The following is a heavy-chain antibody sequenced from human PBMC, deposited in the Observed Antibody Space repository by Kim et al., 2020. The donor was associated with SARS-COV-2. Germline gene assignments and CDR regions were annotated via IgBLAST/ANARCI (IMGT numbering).Heavy chain of an antibody. J-gene: IGHJ4*02. Sequence: SETLSLTCAVYGGSFSGYYWSWIRQPPGKGLEWIGEINHSGSTNYNPSLKSRVTISVDTSKNQFSLKLSSVTAADTAVYYCARGNYVWGSYNYWGQGTL. V-gene: IGHV4-34*01. CDR2: INHSGST. D-gene: IGHD3-16*01. CDR1: GGSFSGYY. CDR3: ARGNYVWGSYNY.